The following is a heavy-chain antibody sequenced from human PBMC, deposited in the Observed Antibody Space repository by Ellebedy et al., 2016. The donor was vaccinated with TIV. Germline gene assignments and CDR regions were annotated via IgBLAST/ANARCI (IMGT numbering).Heavy chain of an antibody. CDR2: VSAYNGNT. CDR1: GGTFSSYA. CDR3: ARGGGGWYDSPYYYYGMDV. V-gene: IGHV1-18*01. D-gene: IGHD6-19*01. Sequence: ASVKVSCXASGGTFSSYAISWVRQAPGQGLEWMGWVSAYNGNTNYAQKLQGRVTMTTDTSTSTAYMELRSLRSEDTAVYYCARGGGGWYDSPYYYYGMDVWGQGTTVTVSS. J-gene: IGHJ6*02.